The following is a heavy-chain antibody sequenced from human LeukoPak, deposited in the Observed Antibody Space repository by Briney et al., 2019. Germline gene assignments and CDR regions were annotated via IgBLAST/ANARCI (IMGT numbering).Heavy chain of an antibody. CDR3: ARVVLMVYATYYMDV. Sequence: GSLRLSCAASGFTFSSYAMSWVRQAPGKGLEWIGEINHSGSTNYNPSLKSRVTISVDTSKNQFSLKLSSVTAADTAVYYCARVVLMVYATYYMDVWGKGTTVTVSS. D-gene: IGHD2-8*01. CDR2: INHSGST. V-gene: IGHV4-34*01. J-gene: IGHJ6*03. CDR1: GFTFSSYA.